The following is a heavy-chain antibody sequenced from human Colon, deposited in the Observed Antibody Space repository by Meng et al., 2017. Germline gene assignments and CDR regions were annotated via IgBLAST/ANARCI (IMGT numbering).Heavy chain of an antibody. CDR1: GFTFSNAW. CDR2: SKSMTDGGTI. D-gene: IGHD1-26*01. J-gene: IGHJ3*02. V-gene: IGHV3-15*01. CDR3: TTGREWEVHFSLFVDI. Sequence: GGSLRLSWVASGFTFSNAWMNWVRQAPGKGLEWVGRSKSMTDGGTIDYAAPVKGRFSISRDDSKNTLYLQMNSLKTEDTAVYYCTTGREWEVHFSLFVDIWGQGTMVTVSS.